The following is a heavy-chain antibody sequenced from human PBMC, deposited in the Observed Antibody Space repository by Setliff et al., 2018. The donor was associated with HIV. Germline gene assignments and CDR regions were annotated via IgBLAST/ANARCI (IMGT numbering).Heavy chain of an antibody. D-gene: IGHD3-22*01. CDR2: VYHSGST. CDR1: GGSISGSSYY. CDR3: ARDMTNYYDRSGYFSWFYFDF. Sequence: LSLTCSVSGGSISGSSYYWGWIRQPPGKGLEWIGSVYHSGSTYYNPSLKSRVTISVDKSKNQFSVKLRSVTAADTAVYYCARDMTNYYDRSGYFSWFYFDFWGQGKLVTVSS. J-gene: IGHJ4*02. V-gene: IGHV4-39*07.